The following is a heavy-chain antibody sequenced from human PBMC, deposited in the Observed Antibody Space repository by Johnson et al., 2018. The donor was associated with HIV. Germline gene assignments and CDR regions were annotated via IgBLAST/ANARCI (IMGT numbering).Heavy chain of an antibody. CDR1: GLSFSNFG. J-gene: IGHJ3*02. CDR3: AKESGYCSSSSCYGDAFDI. CDR2: ISFDGNLK. Sequence: QMLLVESGGGVVQPGKSLTLSCVASGLSFSNFGIHWVRQAPGKGPEWVAVISFDGNLKKYADSVKGRFTISRDNSKNTLYLQMNSLRAEDTAVYYCAKESGYCSSSSCYGDAFDIWGQGTMVTVSS. V-gene: IGHV3-30*18. D-gene: IGHD2-2*01.